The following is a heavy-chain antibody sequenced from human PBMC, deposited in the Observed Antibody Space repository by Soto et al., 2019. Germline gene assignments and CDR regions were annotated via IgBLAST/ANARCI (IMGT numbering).Heavy chain of an antibody. CDR2: ISYDGGLQ. CDR3: VSDRGYGHASVPYS. J-gene: IGHJ4*02. V-gene: IGHV3-30*03. CDR1: GFTFTSYG. Sequence: QAHLVESGGGVVQPGGSLRLSCAASGFTFTSYGMHWVRQAPGTRLEWVAVISYDGGLQHYADSVKGRFTISRDNSKNMVLLQMSSLRAEDTAVYYCVSDRGYGHASVPYSWGQGTLVSVSS. D-gene: IGHD5-18*01.